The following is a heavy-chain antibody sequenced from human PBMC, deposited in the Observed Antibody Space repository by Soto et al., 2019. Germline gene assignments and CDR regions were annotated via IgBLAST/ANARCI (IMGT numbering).Heavy chain of an antibody. CDR3: GRGRSGQIVVFY. Sequence: ETSVKFSCKASGYTFTGHYIHWVRQAPEQGPEWMGEIGPESGATRYAQKFQGRVTMTRDTSITTVYMELKNLSPDDTAVYYCGRGRSGQIVVFYWGQGTPVTVSS. J-gene: IGHJ4*02. D-gene: IGHD1-26*01. CDR2: IGPESGAT. CDR1: GYTFTGHY. V-gene: IGHV1-2*02.